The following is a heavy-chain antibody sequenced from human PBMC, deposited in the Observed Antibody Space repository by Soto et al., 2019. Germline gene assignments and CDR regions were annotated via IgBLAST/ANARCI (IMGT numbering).Heavy chain of an antibody. D-gene: IGHD6-19*01. CDR2: ISYTGST. V-gene: IGHV4-61*08. Sequence: SETLSLTCTVSGGSIGTGGYYWNWIRQHPGKGLEWIGYISYTGSTRYNPSLKSRVTISVDTSKNQFSLKLAPVTAADTAVYYCASQIAVAGGRWIDYWGQGTLVXVAS. J-gene: IGHJ4*02. CDR1: GGSIGTGGYY. CDR3: ASQIAVAGGRWIDY.